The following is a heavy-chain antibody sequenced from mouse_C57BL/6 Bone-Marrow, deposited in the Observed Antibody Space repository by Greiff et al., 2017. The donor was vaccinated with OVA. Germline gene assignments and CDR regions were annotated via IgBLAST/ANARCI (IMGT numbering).Heavy chain of an antibody. D-gene: IGHD2-3*01. Sequence: QVQLQQSDAELVKPGASVKISCKVSGYTFTDHTIHWMKQRPEQGLEWIGYIYPRDGSTKYNEKFKGKATLTADKSSSTAYMQLNSLTSEDSAVYFCAREGDGYYPYYAMDYWGQGTSVTVSS. CDR1: GYTFTDHT. J-gene: IGHJ4*01. V-gene: IGHV1-78*01. CDR3: AREGDGYYPYYAMDY. CDR2: IYPRDGST.